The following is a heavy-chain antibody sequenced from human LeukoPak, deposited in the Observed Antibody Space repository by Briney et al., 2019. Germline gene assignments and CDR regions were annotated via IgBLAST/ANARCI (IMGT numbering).Heavy chain of an antibody. J-gene: IGHJ4*02. Sequence: SGGSLRLSCAASGFTVSNNYMSWVRQAPGKGLEWVSVIYSGGSTYYADSVKGRFTISRDNSKNTLYLQMNSLRAEDTAVYYCARGLRYFGTALDYWGQGTLVTVSS. CDR1: GFTVSNNY. D-gene: IGHD3-9*01. CDR2: IYSGGST. V-gene: IGHV3-53*01. CDR3: ARGLRYFGTALDY.